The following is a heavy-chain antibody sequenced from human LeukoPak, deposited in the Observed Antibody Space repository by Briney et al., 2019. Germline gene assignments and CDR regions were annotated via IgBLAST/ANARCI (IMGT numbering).Heavy chain of an antibody. V-gene: IGHV4-39*01. D-gene: IGHD3-3*01. J-gene: IGHJ4*02. CDR1: GGSISSSSYY. Sequence: PSETLSLTCTVSGGSISSSSYYWGWIRQPPGKGLEWIGSIYYSGSTYYNPSLKSRVTISVDTSKNQFSLKLSSVTAADTAVYYCARGLNTYYDFWSGYSFFDYWGQGTLVTVSS. CDR3: ARGLNTYYDFWSGYSFFDY. CDR2: IYYSGST.